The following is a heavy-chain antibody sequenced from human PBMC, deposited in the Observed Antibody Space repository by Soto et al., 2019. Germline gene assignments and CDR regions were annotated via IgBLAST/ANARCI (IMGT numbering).Heavy chain of an antibody. D-gene: IGHD3-10*01. Sequence: SETLSLTCTVSGGSISSHYWSWLRQPPGKGLEWIGYIYYSGSTNYKSSLKSRVTISVDTSKNQFSLKLSSVTAADTAVYYCARGSDYNSGSYLSPFDYWGQGTLVTVSS. V-gene: IGHV4-59*11. CDR2: IYYSGST. CDR3: ARGSDYNSGSYLSPFDY. CDR1: GGSISSHY. J-gene: IGHJ4*02.